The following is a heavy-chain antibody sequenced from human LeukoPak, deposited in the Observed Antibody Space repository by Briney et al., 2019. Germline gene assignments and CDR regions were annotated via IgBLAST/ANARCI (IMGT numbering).Heavy chain of an antibody. V-gene: IGHV3-23*01. CDR2: ISDSGSSS. J-gene: IGHJ5*02. Sequence: GGSLRLSCAASGFTFRSYAMNWVRQAPGKGLEWVSVISDSGSSSHYGDSVKGRFTISRDNSQNTLYLQMNSLTVEDTALYYCAKGSGSGWYGWFDPWGQGTLVTVSS. D-gene: IGHD6-19*01. CDR3: AKGSGSGWYGWFDP. CDR1: GFTFRSYA.